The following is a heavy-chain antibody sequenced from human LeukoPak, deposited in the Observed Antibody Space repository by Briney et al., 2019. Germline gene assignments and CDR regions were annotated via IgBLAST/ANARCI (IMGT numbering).Heavy chain of an antibody. J-gene: IGHJ4*02. D-gene: IGHD2/OR15-2a*01. CDR1: GFAFNTYS. CDR2: IFSSSTYL. CDR3: ARDFYDGFALDY. Sequence: GGSLRFSCAASGFAFNTYSMNWLRPAPGKGLEWVSFIFSSSTYLYYTDSVKGRFTIARDNARNSLYLQMDNLRDEDTGVYYCARDFYDGFALDYWGQGTLVTVSS. V-gene: IGHV3-21*03.